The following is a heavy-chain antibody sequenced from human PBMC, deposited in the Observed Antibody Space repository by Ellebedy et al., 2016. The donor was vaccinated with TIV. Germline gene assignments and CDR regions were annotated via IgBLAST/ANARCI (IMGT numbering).Heavy chain of an antibody. CDR2: IYYSGST. CDR3: ARGGYGDYAYWYFDL. J-gene: IGHJ2*01. V-gene: IGHV4-39*01. CDR1: GGSISSSSYY. D-gene: IGHD4-17*01. Sequence: SETLSLXXTVSGGSISSSSYYWGWIRQPPGKGLEWIGSIYYSGSTYYNPSLKSRVTISVDTSKNQFSLKLSSVTAADTAVYYCARGGYGDYAYWYFDLWGRGTLVTVSS.